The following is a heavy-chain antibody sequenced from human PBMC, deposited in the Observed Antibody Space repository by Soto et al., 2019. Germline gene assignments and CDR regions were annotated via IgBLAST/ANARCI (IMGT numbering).Heavy chain of an antibody. D-gene: IGHD1-26*01. CDR1: GFTFSNFW. J-gene: IGHJ4*02. CDR3: VRDDPGLGMDS. CDR2: INSDGIDS. Sequence: GGSLRLSCAASGFTFSNFWMHWVRQAPGKGLVWVSHINSDGIDSTQADSVKGRFTISRDNAKNMLYLQMNILRAEDTAVYFCVRDDPGLGMDSWGLGTLVTVSS. V-gene: IGHV3-74*01.